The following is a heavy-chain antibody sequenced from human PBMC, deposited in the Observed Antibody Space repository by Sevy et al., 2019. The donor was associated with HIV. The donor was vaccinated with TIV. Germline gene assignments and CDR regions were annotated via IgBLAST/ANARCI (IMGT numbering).Heavy chain of an antibody. CDR1: GFIFSNFW. V-gene: IGHV3-7*01. CDR2: INQHGSDK. Sequence: GGSLRLSCAGSGFIFSNFWMTWVRQGPGKGLEWVATINQHGSDKYYVDSVKGRFTISRDNAKNSVYLQMSSLRDEDTAMYYCASDYSWGQGTLVTVSS. J-gene: IGHJ4*02. CDR3: ASDYS.